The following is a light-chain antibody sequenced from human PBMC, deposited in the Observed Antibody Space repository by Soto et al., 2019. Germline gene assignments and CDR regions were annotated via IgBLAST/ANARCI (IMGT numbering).Light chain of an antibody. V-gene: IGLV2-14*01. J-gene: IGLJ2*01. CDR2: DVS. Sequence: QSALTQPASVSGSPGQSITISCAGSSSDVGGYKYVSWYQQYPGKAPKLIIFDVSDRPSGVSNRFSGSKSGNTASLTISGLQAGDEADYYCGSFTTSSTVLFGGGTKLTVL. CDR1: SSDVGGYKY. CDR3: GSFTTSSTVL.